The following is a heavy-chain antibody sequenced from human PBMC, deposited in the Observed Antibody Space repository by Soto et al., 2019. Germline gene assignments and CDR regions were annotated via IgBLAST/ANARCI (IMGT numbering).Heavy chain of an antibody. D-gene: IGHD6-13*01. CDR2: ISGSGVST. CDR1: GFTFSSYA. V-gene: IGHV3-23*01. J-gene: IGHJ3*02. Sequence: GESLKISCAASGFTFSSYAMSWVRQAPGKGLEWVSAISGSGVSTYYADSVKGRFTISRDNSKNTLYLQMNSLRAEDTAVYYCAKLLQAETEGIAASFDIWGQGTMVTVS. CDR3: AKLLQAETEGIAASFDI.